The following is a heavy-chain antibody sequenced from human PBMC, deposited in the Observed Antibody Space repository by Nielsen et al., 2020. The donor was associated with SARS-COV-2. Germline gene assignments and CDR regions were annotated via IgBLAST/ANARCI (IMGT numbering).Heavy chain of an antibody. D-gene: IGHD1-26*01. CDR3: ARGFGARWYYYYGMDV. V-gene: IGHV4-30-4*01. Sequence: LSCTVSGGSISSGDYYWSWIRQPPGKGLEWIGYIYYSGSTYYNPSLKSRVTISVDTSKNQFSLKLSSVTAADTAVYYCARGFGARWYYYYGMDVWGQGTTVTFSS. CDR1: GGSISSGDYY. J-gene: IGHJ6*02. CDR2: IYYSGST.